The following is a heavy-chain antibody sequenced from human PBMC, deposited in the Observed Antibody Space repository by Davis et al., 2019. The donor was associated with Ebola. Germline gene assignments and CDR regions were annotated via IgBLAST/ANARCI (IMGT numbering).Heavy chain of an antibody. Sequence: SETLSLTCTVSGGSISSGDYYWSWIRQPPGKGLEWIGYIYYSGSTNYNPSLKSRVTISVDTSKNQFSLKLSSVTAADTAVYYCARTVYSYTYNYYGLDVWGQGTTVIVSS. CDR1: GGSISSGDYY. J-gene: IGHJ6*02. CDR3: ARTVYSYTYNYYGLDV. CDR2: IYYSGST. D-gene: IGHD5-18*01. V-gene: IGHV4-61*08.